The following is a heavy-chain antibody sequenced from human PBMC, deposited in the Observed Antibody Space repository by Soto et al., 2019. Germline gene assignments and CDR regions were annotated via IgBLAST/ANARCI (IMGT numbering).Heavy chain of an antibody. V-gene: IGHV2-5*02. D-gene: IGHD2-21*02. J-gene: IGHJ6*02. Sequence: QITLKESGPTLVKPTQTLTLTCTFSAFSLSTGGVGVGWIRQPPGKALEWLALIYWDDDKRYSPSLRSRLTITKATSNNQVVLTMTNMDPVDTATYYCIQSRCGGDCLQSYASYYYYGMDVWGQGTTVTVSS. CDR1: AFSLSTGGVG. CDR3: IQSRCGGDCLQSYASYYYYGMDV. CDR2: IYWDDDK.